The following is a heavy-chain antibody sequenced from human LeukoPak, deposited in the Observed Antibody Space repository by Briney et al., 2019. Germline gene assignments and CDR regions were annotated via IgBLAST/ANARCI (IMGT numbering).Heavy chain of an antibody. CDR3: AARRGYSYGYDY. CDR2: INPNSGGT. CDR1: GYTFTGYY. D-gene: IGHD5-18*01. Sequence: GASVKVSCKASGYTFTGYYMHWVRQAPGQGLEWMGWINPNSGGTNYAQKFQGGVTMTRDTSISTAYMELSRLRSDDTAVYYCAARRGYSYGYDYWGQGTLVTVSS. J-gene: IGHJ4*02. V-gene: IGHV1-2*02.